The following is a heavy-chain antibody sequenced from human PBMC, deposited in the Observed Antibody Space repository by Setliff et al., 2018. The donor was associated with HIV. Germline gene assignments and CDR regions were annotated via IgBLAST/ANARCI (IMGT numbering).Heavy chain of an antibody. Sequence: SLKICCTVSGFTVSSNYMTWVRQAPGKGLEWVALMYDGGSTYYADSVKGRFTITRDISKNTLDLQMNSLRVDDTAVYYCAKGSGFYDYWGQGTLVTVSS. CDR1: GFTVSSNY. CDR2: MYDGGST. CDR3: AKGSGFYDY. J-gene: IGHJ4*02. D-gene: IGHD3-22*01. V-gene: IGHV3-53*01.